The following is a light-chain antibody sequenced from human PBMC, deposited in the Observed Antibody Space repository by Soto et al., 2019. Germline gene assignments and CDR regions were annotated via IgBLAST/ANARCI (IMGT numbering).Light chain of an antibody. CDR3: QQRSNWPPIT. CDR2: DAS. J-gene: IGKJ5*01. Sequence: EIVLTQSPATLSLSPGERATLSCRASQSVSIYLAWYQQKPGQAPRLLIYDASNRTTGIPDRFSGSGSGTDFTLTISSLEPVDFAVYYCQQRSNWPPITFGQGTRLEI. CDR1: QSVSIY. V-gene: IGKV3-11*01.